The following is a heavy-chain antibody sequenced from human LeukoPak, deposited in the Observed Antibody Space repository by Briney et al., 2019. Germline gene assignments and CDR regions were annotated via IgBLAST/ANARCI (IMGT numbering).Heavy chain of an antibody. Sequence: SQTLSLTCAVSGGSISSGGYSWSWIRQPPGKGLEWIGYIYHSGSTYYNPSLKSRDTISVDRSKNQFSLKLSSVTAADTAVYYCARAGYCSSTSCLDAFDIWGQGTMVTVSS. V-gene: IGHV4-30-2*01. CDR3: ARAGYCSSTSCLDAFDI. CDR2: IYHSGST. D-gene: IGHD2-2*01. CDR1: GGSISSGGYS. J-gene: IGHJ3*02.